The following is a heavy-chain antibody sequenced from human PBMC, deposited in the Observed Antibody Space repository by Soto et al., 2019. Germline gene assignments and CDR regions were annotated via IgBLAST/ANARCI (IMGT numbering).Heavy chain of an antibody. CDR1: GFMFKSYV. CDR2: TSYDGNNK. D-gene: IGHD3-16*01. V-gene: IGHV3-30*19. Sequence: QLQLVESGGGVVQPGTSLRLSCTASGFMFKSYVMHWVRQAPGKGLEWVALTSYDGNNKYYGDSVKGRFTVSRDNSKNTLQLQMDSLSPEDTALYDCARWGTTGGFDLWGQGTLVSVSS. CDR3: ARWGTTGGFDL. J-gene: IGHJ4*02.